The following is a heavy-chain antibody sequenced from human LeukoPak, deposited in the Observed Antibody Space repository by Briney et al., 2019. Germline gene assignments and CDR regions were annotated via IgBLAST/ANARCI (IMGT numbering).Heavy chain of an antibody. J-gene: IGHJ3*02. CDR3: ERDYKGRGNADAFDI. D-gene: IGHD1-1*01. Sequence: SETLSLTCTVSGGSISSYYWSWIRQPPGKGLEWIGYIYYSGSTNYNPSLKSRVTISVDTSKNQFSVKLGSVTAADTAVYYCERDYKGRGNADAFDIWGQGTMVTVSS. CDR1: GGSISSYY. CDR2: IYYSGST. V-gene: IGHV4-59*01.